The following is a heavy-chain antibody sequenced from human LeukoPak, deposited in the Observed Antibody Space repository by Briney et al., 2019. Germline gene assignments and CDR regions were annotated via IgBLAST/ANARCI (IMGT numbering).Heavy chain of an antibody. CDR1: GGTFSSYA. CDR2: IIPIFGTA. D-gene: IGHD3-10*01. CDR3: ASCPTITMVRGVNYYYMDV. Sequence: ASVKVSCKASGGTFSSYAISWVRQAPGQGLEWMGGIIPIFGTANYAQEFQGRVTITADESTSTAYMELSSLRSEDTAMYYCASCPTITMVRGVNYYYMDVWGKGTTVTVSS. V-gene: IGHV1-69*01. J-gene: IGHJ6*03.